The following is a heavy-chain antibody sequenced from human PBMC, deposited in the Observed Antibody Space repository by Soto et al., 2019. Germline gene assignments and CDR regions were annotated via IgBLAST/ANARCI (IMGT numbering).Heavy chain of an antibody. J-gene: IGHJ5*02. D-gene: IGHD2-2*02. Sequence: PSETLSLTCAVSGGSIGSSNWLSWVRQPPGKGLEWIGEIYHSGSTNYNPSLKSRVTISVDKSKNQFSLKLSSVTAADTAVYYCARDSRDCSSTSCYRMDWFDPWGQGTLVTVSS. CDR3: ARDSRDCSSTSCYRMDWFDP. CDR1: GGSIGSSNW. V-gene: IGHV4-4*02. CDR2: IYHSGST.